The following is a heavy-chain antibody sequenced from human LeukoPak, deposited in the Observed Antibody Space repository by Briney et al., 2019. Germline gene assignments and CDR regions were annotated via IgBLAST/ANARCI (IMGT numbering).Heavy chain of an antibody. D-gene: IGHD3-10*01. CDR1: GGSISSYY. Sequence: PSETLSLTCTVSGGSISSYYWSWIRQPAGEGLEWIGHIYSTGSTNYNPSLKSRVTLSVDRSKNQFSLRLNSVTAADTAVYYCARGDYGSGTYLWGSWGQGILVTVSP. J-gene: IGHJ5*02. V-gene: IGHV4-4*07. CDR2: IYSTGST. CDR3: ARGDYGSGTYLWGS.